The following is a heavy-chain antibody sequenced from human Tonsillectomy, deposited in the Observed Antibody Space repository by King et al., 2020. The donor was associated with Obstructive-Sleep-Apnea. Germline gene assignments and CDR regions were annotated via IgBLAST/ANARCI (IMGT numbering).Heavy chain of an antibody. V-gene: IGHV2-26*01. CDR3: ARISGTTVTSRAFDF. D-gene: IGHD4-17*01. Sequence: TLKESGPVLVKPTEALTLTCTVSGFSLNNAEMGVGWIRQPPGKTLEWLAHIFSADDKSYSASLKGRLTISKDTSKSQVVLTVTNMDPVDTATYYCARISGTTVTSRAFDFWGQGTVVTISS. J-gene: IGHJ3*01. CDR1: GFSLNNAEMG. CDR2: IFSADDK.